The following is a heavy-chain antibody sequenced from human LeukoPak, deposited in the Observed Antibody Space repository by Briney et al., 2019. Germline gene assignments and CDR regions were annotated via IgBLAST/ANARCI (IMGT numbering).Heavy chain of an antibody. D-gene: IGHD3-10*01. CDR3: ARDQVDSGTDC. V-gene: IGHV4-31*03. J-gene: IGHJ4*01. Sequence: SERMSLPCTVSGRPISSGDYYWTWIRQHPGKGLEWIGYIYYSGSTYYNPCPESRVTISLDTSKNQFSLKLSSVTAADTAVYYCARDQVDSGTDCWGQRRLVSVSS. CDR2: IYYSGST. CDR1: GRPISSGDYY.